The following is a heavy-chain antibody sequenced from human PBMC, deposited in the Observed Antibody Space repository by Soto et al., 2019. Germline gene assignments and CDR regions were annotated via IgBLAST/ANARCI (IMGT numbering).Heavy chain of an antibody. Sequence: GGSLRLSCSASGFSFGDYAMSWVRQAPGKGLEWVGFIRSRAYSGTTEYAASVRGRFTISRDDSKTIAYLQMNSLKTEDTAVYYCTRVRVRWESLGWFDPWGQGTLVTVSS. D-gene: IGHD1-26*01. V-gene: IGHV3-49*04. CDR1: GFSFGDYA. CDR2: IRSRAYSGTT. J-gene: IGHJ5*02. CDR3: TRVRVRWESLGWFDP.